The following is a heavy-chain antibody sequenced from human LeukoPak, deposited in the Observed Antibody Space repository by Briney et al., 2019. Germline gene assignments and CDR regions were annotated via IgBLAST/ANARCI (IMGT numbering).Heavy chain of an antibody. Sequence: SETLSLTCAVYGGSFSGYYWSWIRQPPGKGLEWIGEINHSGSTNYNPSLKSRVTISVDTSKNQFSLRLSSVTAADTAVYYCARHKSGIDWFDPWGQGTLVTVSS. CDR3: ARHKSGIDWFDP. J-gene: IGHJ5*02. CDR2: INHSGST. V-gene: IGHV4-34*01. CDR1: GGSFSGYY. D-gene: IGHD1-14*01.